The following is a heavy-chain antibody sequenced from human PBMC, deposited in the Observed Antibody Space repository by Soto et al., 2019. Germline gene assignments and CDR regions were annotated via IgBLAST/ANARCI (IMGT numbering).Heavy chain of an antibody. CDR1: GYTFTSYY. CDR2: INPSGGST. D-gene: IGHD5-12*01. CDR3: ARDLKDSGYPKGIYYYYYGMDV. J-gene: IGHJ6*02. Sequence: ASVQVSCKASGYTFTSYYMHWVRQAPGQGLEWMGIINPSGGSTSYAQKFQGRVTMTRDTSTSTVYMELSSLRSEDTAVYYCARDLKDSGYPKGIYYYYYGMDVWGQGTTVTVSS. V-gene: IGHV1-46*01.